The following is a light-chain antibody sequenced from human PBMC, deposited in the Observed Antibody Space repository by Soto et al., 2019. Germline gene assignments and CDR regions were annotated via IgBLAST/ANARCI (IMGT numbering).Light chain of an antibody. J-gene: IGKJ4*01. V-gene: IGKV3-15*01. CDR2: GVS. CDR3: QQSNNCPPLS. Sequence: EIVMTQSPATLSVSPGETATLSCRASQSVAGNLAWYQQKPVQPPRLLIYGVSTRATGVPARFSGSGSETDFSLTISSLQLADFALYDCQQSNNCPPLSFGGGTKVESK. CDR1: QSVAGN.